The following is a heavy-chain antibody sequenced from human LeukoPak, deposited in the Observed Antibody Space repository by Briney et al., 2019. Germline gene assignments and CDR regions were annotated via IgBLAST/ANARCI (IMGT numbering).Heavy chain of an antibody. CDR3: ARESQAGPIIDY. CDR2: INQDASEK. J-gene: IGHJ4*02. Sequence: GGSLRLSCAASGFTFSKYWMSWVRQAPGKGLEWVANINQDASEKYYVDSVKGRFTISRDNAKNSVFLQMNSLRAEDTAVYYCARESQAGPIIDYWGQGTLVTVSS. CDR1: GFTFSKYW. V-gene: IGHV3-7*01. D-gene: IGHD6-13*01.